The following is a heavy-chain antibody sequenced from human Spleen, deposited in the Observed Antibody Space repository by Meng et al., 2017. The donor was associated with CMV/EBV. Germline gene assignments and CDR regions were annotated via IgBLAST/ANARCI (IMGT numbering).Heavy chain of an antibody. CDR1: GYTFTSYD. CDR2: MNPNSGNT. D-gene: IGHD2-2*01. Sequence: SGYTFTSYDINWVRQATGQGVEWRGWMNPNSGNTGYAQKFQGRVTMTRNTSISTAYMELSSLRSEDTAVYYCARGLLSSSTSCYFDPWGQGTLVTVSS. CDR3: ARGLLSSSTSCYFDP. V-gene: IGHV1-8*01. J-gene: IGHJ5*02.